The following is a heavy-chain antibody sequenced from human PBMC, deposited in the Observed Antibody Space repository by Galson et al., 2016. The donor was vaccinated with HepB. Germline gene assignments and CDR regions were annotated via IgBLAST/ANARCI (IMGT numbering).Heavy chain of an antibody. V-gene: IGHV3-11*04. Sequence: SLRLSCAASGFSFSDYFMAWIRQAPGKGLEWVSHIRYSGDPMSYADSVMGRFTISRDNDKNSLFLRMDRLRAEDTAVYYCASYPGYFPGNWGQGTLVTVSS. J-gene: IGHJ4*02. CDR2: IRYSGDPM. CDR1: GFSFSDYF. D-gene: IGHD3-9*01. CDR3: ASYPGYFPGN.